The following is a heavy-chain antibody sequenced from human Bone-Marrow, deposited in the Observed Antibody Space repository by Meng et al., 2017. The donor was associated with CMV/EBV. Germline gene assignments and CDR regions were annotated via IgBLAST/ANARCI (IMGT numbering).Heavy chain of an antibody. J-gene: IGHJ4*02. CDR3: ARVKEDSSGWYPRDY. CDR2: INPNSGGT. Sequence: ASVKVSCKASGYTFTDYYVHWVRQAPGHGLEWMGWINPNSGGTNYAQKFQGRVTMTRDTSVSTAYMEMTRLTSADTAVFYCARVKEDSSGWYPRDYWGQGTLVTVYS. D-gene: IGHD6-19*01. V-gene: IGHV1-2*02. CDR1: GYTFTDYY.